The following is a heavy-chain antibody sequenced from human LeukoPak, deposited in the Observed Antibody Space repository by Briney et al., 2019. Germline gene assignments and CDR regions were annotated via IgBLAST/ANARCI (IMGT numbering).Heavy chain of an antibody. D-gene: IGHD6-19*01. CDR1: GYTFTGYY. J-gene: IGHJ4*02. Sequence: ASVKVSCRASGYTFTGYYMHWVRQAPGQGLEWMGRINPNSGGTNYAQKFQGRVTMTRDTSISTAYMELSRLRSDDTAVYYCARRSSGWYIDYWGQGTLVTVSS. V-gene: IGHV1-2*06. CDR2: INPNSGGT. CDR3: ARRSSGWYIDY.